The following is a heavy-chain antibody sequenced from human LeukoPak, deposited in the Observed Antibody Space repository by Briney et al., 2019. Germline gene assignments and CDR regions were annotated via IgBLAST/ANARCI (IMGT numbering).Heavy chain of an antibody. CDR3: ASDGGGSVDY. D-gene: IGHD3-16*01. Sequence: SVKVSCKASGVTFSSYAMSWARQAPGQGLEWMGGIIPMFKTPKYVQKFQDRLTITADESTSTAYMELNSLRSDDTAVYYCASDGGGSVDYWGQGTLITVSS. J-gene: IGHJ4*02. CDR1: GVTFSSYA. V-gene: IGHV1-69*01. CDR2: IIPMFKTP.